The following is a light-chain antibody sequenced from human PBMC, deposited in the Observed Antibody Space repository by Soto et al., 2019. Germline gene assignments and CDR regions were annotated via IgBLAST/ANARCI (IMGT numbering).Light chain of an antibody. V-gene: IGLV7-46*01. CDR1: TGSVTNGHY. J-gene: IGLJ1*01. CDR2: DTT. CDR3: WLSYKCPYV. Sequence: QAVVTQEPALAGSPGRTFTLTCGSSTGSVTNGHYPYWFQQKPGQAPRTLIYDTTNRHSWTPARFSGSLLAGKAALTLSGAQPEDEAEYYCWLSYKCPYVFGTGTKITVL.